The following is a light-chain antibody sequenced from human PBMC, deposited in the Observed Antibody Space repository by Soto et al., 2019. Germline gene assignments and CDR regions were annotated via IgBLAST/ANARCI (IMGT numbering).Light chain of an antibody. CDR3: QQYNSYSLT. J-gene: IGKJ4*01. CDR2: DAA. V-gene: IGKV1-5*01. CDR1: QSISDW. Sequence: DIQMTQSPSTLSASVGDRVTITCRASQSISDWVAWYQQKPGEAPKLLIYDAASLKSGVPSRFSGSGSGTEFTLTITSLQTDDLATYFCQQYNSYSLTFGGGTRVEIK.